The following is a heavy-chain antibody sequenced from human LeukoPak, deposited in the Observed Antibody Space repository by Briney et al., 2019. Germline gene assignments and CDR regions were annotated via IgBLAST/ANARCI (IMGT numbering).Heavy chain of an antibody. CDR1: GFNVSSKY. J-gene: IGHJ4*02. CDR2: IYNGGSA. D-gene: IGHD6-13*01. Sequence: GGSLRLSCAASGFNVSSKYISWVRQAPGKGLEWVSVIYNGGSANYADSVKGRLTISRDNSKNKVYLQMNSLRVEDTAVYYCAREASYSGSWWYFDHWGQGILVTVSS. CDR3: AREASYSGSWWYFDH. V-gene: IGHV3-66*01.